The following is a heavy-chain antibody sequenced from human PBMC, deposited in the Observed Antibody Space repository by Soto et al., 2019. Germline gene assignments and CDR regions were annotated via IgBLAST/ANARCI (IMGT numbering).Heavy chain of an antibody. Sequence: VQLLESGGGLVQPGGSLRLSCAASGFTFSSYAMSWVRQAPGKGLEWVSAISGSGGSTYYADSVKGRFTISRDNSKNTLYLQMNSLRAEDTAVYYCATLLGYCSGGSCYDYWGQGTLVTVSS. V-gene: IGHV3-23*01. CDR3: ATLLGYCSGGSCYDY. D-gene: IGHD2-15*01. CDR1: GFTFSSYA. J-gene: IGHJ4*02. CDR2: ISGSGGST.